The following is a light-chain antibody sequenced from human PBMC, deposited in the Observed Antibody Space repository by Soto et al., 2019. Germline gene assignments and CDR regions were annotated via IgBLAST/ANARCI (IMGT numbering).Light chain of an antibody. CDR1: QSIGLA. V-gene: IGKV3-11*01. Sequence: EIVLTQSPATLSLSPGERATLSCRASQSIGLAIAWYQHKPGQAPRLLIFDASKRATGIPARFRGSGSGTDFTPSITSLEPEAFAVYYCQQRTDRPPWTFGQGTKVESK. CDR2: DAS. CDR3: QQRTDRPPWT. J-gene: IGKJ1*01.